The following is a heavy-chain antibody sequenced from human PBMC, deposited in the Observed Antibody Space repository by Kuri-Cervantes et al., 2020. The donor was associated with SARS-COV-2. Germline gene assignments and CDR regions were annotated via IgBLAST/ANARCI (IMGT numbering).Heavy chain of an antibody. CDR1: GFTFSSYA. CDR2: ISSSSSYI. V-gene: IGHV3-21*01. D-gene: IGHD3/OR15-3a*01. J-gene: IGHJ3*02. CDR3: ARDWAGTEGFDAFDI. Sequence: ETLSLTCAASGFTFSSYAMSWVRQAPGKGLEWVSSISSSSSYIYYADSVKGRFTISRDNAKNSLYLQMNSLRAEDTAVYYCARDWAGTEGFDAFDIWGQGTMVTVSS.